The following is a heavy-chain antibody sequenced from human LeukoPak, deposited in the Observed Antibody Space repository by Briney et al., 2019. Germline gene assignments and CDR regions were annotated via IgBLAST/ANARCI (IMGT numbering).Heavy chain of an antibody. CDR3: ARGRQLVPPHFDP. D-gene: IGHD6-13*01. J-gene: IGHJ5*02. V-gene: IGHV4-31*03. CDR1: GGSISSGGYY. Sequence: SQTLSLTCTVSGGSISSGGYYWSWIRQHPGKGLEWIGYIYYSGSTYYNPSLKSRVTIPVDTSKNQFSLKLSSVTAADTAVYYCARGRQLVPPHFDPWGQGTLVTVSS. CDR2: IYYSGST.